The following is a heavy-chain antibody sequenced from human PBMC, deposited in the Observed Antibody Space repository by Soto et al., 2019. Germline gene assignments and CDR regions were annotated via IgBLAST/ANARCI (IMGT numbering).Heavy chain of an antibody. J-gene: IGHJ5*02. Sequence: XECLNSSWTASGYFVTSYWIWWVRQMPGKGLELMGIIYPGDSDTRYSPSFQGQVIISAEKSISTAYLQWSNLKASDSAMYYCARRPRSIGARLNWFDHSGHGTLATVSS. CDR2: IYPGDSDT. CDR3: ARRPRSIGARLNWFDH. CDR1: GYFVTSYW. V-gene: IGHV5-51*01. D-gene: IGHD6-6*01.